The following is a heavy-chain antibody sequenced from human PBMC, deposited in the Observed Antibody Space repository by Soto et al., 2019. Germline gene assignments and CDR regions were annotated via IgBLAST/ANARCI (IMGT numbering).Heavy chain of an antibody. D-gene: IGHD2-21*01. V-gene: IGHV3-33*01. J-gene: IGHJ4*02. Sequence: GGSLRLSCAASGFTFSSYGMHWVRQAPGKGLEWVAVIWYDGSNKYYADSVKGRFTISRDNAKNSLYLQMNSLRAEDTAVYYCARQSYSGAARFDYWGQGTAVTVSS. CDR2: IWYDGSNK. CDR1: GFTFSSYG. CDR3: ARQSYSGAARFDY.